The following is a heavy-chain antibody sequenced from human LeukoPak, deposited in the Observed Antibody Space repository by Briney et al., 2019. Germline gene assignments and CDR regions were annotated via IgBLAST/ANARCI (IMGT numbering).Heavy chain of an antibody. J-gene: IGHJ3*02. D-gene: IGHD2-21*01. V-gene: IGHV3-13*01. CDR1: GFTFSNHA. CDR3: ARDGPGGDVYDAFDI. Sequence: GGSLRLSCAGSGFTFSNHAMHWVRQPTGKGLEWVSAIGIAGDTFYIGSVKGRFTISRENAENSLSLQMNNLGVEDTAVYYCARDGPGGDVYDAFDIWGQGTMVTVSS. CDR2: IGIAGDT.